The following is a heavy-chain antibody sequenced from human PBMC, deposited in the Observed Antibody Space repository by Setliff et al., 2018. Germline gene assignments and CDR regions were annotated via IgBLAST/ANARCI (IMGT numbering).Heavy chain of an antibody. Sequence: SETLSLTCTVSGGSISSGSYYWSWIRQPAGKGLEWIGRIYTSGSTNYNPSLKSRVTISVDTSKNQFSLKLSSVTAADTAVYYCARERGLGYCSSTSCRYYYYGMDVWGQGTTVTVSS. D-gene: IGHD2-2*01. J-gene: IGHJ6*02. CDR3: ARERGLGYCSSTSCRYYYYGMDV. CDR1: GGSISSGSYY. CDR2: IYTSGST. V-gene: IGHV4-61*02.